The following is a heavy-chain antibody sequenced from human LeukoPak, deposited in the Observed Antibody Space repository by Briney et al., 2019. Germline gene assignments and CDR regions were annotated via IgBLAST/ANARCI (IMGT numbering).Heavy chain of an antibody. J-gene: IGHJ3*02. D-gene: IGHD5-18*01. CDR1: GYSISSGYY. CDR3: ARAQLRDAFDI. V-gene: IGHV4-38-2*02. CDR2: IYHSGST. Sequence: SETPSLTCTVSGYSISSGYYWGWIRQPPGKGLEWIGSIYHSGSTYYNPSLKSRVTISVDTSKNQFSLKLSSVTAADTAVYYCARAQLRDAFDIWGQGTMVTVSS.